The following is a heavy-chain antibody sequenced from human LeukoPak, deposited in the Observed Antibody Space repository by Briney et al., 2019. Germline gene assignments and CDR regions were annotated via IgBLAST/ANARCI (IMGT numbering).Heavy chain of an antibody. Sequence: GGSLRLSCAASGFTFSSYAMSWVRQAPGKGLEWVSAISGSGGSTYYADSVKGRFTISRDNSKNTLYLQMNSLRAEDTAVYYCAEETYIVVVVAATNWGQGTLVTVSS. D-gene: IGHD2-15*01. CDR2: ISGSGGST. CDR3: AEETYIVVVVAATN. CDR1: GFTFSSYA. J-gene: IGHJ4*02. V-gene: IGHV3-23*01.